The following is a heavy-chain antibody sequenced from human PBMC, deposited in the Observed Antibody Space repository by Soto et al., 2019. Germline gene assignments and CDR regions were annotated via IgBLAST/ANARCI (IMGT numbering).Heavy chain of an antibody. D-gene: IGHD4-4*01. V-gene: IGHV1-2*02. CDR3: ARDRGTVTTTDDPPTRNYYYGMDV. CDR1: GYTFTGYY. CDR2: INPNSGGT. J-gene: IGHJ6*02. Sequence: ASVKVSCKASGYTFTGYYMHWVRQAPGQGLEWMGWINPNSGGTNYAQKFQGRVTMTRDTSISTAYMELSRLRSDDTAVYYCARDRGTVTTTDDPPTRNYYYGMDVWGQGTTVTVSS.